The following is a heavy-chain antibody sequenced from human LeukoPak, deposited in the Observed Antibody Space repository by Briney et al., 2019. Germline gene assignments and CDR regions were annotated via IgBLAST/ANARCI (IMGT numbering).Heavy chain of an antibody. Sequence: AGGSLRLSCAASGFTFSSYSMTWVRQAPGKGLEWVSSISSSSSYIYYADSVKGRFTISRDNAKNSLYLQMNSLRAEDTAVYYCARDPYDTGLIVATSYWGQGTLVTVSS. CDR2: ISSSSSYI. CDR1: GFTFSSYS. D-gene: IGHD5-12*01. CDR3: ARDPYDTGLIVATSY. J-gene: IGHJ4*02. V-gene: IGHV3-21*01.